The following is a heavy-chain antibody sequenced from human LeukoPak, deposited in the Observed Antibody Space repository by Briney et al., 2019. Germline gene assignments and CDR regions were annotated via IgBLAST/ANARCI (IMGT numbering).Heavy chain of an antibody. V-gene: IGHV3-15*01. CDR3: TTDGGSGWSSIDY. J-gene: IGHJ4*02. Sequence: GGSLRLSCAASGFTFSNAWMSWVRQAPGKGLEWVGRIKSKTDGGTTDYAAPVKGRFTISRDDSKNTLYLQMNSLKTEDTAVCYCTTDGGSGWSSIDYWGQGTLVTVSS. D-gene: IGHD6-19*01. CDR2: IKSKTDGGTT. CDR1: GFTFSNAW.